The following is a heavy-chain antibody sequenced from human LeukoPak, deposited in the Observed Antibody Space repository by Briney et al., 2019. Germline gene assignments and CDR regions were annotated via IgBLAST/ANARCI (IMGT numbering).Heavy chain of an antibody. J-gene: IGHJ4*02. CDR1: GFTFSSYW. V-gene: IGHV3-74*01. D-gene: IGHD2-21*02. Sequence: GGSLRLSCAASGFTFSSYWMHWVRQAPGKGLVWVSRINSDGSSTSYADSVKGRFTISRDNAKNTLYPQMNSLRAEDTAVYYCARDLVAYCGGDCFFDYWGQGTLVTVSS. CDR3: ARDLVAYCGGDCFFDY. CDR2: INSDGSST.